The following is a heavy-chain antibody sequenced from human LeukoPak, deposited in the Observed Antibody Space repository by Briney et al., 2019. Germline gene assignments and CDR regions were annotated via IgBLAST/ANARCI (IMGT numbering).Heavy chain of an antibody. CDR3: ARQGGWWSYAMDV. CDR1: GGSISSYY. Sequence: SETLSLTCTVSGGSISSYYWSWIRQPPGKGLEWIGYIYYSGSTNYNPSLKSRVTISVDTSKNQFSLKLSSVTAADTAVYYCARQGGWWSYAMDVWGQGTTVTVSS. CDR2: IYYSGST. J-gene: IGHJ6*02. D-gene: IGHD6-19*01. V-gene: IGHV4-59*08.